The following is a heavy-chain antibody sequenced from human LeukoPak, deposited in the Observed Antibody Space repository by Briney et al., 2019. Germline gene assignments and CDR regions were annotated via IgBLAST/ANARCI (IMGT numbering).Heavy chain of an antibody. CDR2: ISAYNGNT. Sequence: APVKPSCNPSGYIVTSYGVSGLRQSPGLRLEWMGWISAYNGNTNYAQKLQGRVTMTTDTSTSTAYMELRSLRSDDTAVYYCARISPLLPVPRYWGQGTPVTVSS. V-gene: IGHV1-18*01. J-gene: IGHJ4*02. CDR3: ARISPLLPVPRY. CDR1: GYIVTSYG.